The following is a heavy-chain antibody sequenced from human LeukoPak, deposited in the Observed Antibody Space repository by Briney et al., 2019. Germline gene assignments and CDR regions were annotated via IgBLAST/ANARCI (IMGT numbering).Heavy chain of an antibody. CDR3: ARGANYDILTGYYHGWFDP. V-gene: IGHV4-34*01. J-gene: IGHJ5*02. CDR2: INHSGST. Sequence: SSETLSLTCAVYGGSFSGYYWSWIRQPPGKGLEWIGEINHSGSTNYNPSLKSRVTISVDTSKSQFSLKLSSVTAADTAVYYCARGANYDILTGYYHGWFDPWGQGTLVTVSS. CDR1: GGSFSGYY. D-gene: IGHD3-9*01.